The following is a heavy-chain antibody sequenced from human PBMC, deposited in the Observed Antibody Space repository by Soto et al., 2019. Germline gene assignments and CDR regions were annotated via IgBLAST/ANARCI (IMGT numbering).Heavy chain of an antibody. D-gene: IGHD2-21*01. CDR3: SHTCV. V-gene: IGHV3-7*01. CDR2: VNEDGTEK. J-gene: IGHJ4*02. Sequence: EVQMVESGGGFVQPGVSLRLSCAASGFSFSTYWMYWVRQAPGTGLEWVANVNEDGTEKNYVDSVKGRFTISRDNAKNSLYLQMNSLRAEDTAVYYCSHTCVGGQGTLVTVS. CDR1: GFSFSTYW.